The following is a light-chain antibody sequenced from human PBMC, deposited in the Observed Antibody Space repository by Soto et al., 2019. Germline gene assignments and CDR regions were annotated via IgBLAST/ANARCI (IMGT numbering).Light chain of an antibody. Sequence: LTQPPSVSGAPGQRVTISCTGSSSNIGAGYDVHWYQQLPGTAPKLLIYGNSNRPSGVPDRFSGSKSGTSASLAITGLQAEDEADYYCQSYDSSLSGAVFGGGTKLTVL. CDR2: GNS. CDR3: QSYDSSLSGAV. V-gene: IGLV1-40*01. J-gene: IGLJ2*01. CDR1: SSNIGAGYD.